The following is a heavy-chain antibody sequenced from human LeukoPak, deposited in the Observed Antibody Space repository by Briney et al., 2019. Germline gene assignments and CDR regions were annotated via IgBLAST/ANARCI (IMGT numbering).Heavy chain of an antibody. J-gene: IGHJ4*02. Sequence: GGSLRLSCAASGFTFSSYAMSWVRQAPGKGLEWVSAISGSGGSTYYADSVKGRFTISRDDSKNTLYLQMNSLKTEDTAVYYCTTFDSSGSYRFDSWGQGTLVTVSS. D-gene: IGHD6-19*01. V-gene: IGHV3-23*01. CDR3: TTFDSSGSYRFDS. CDR1: GFTFSSYA. CDR2: ISGSGGST.